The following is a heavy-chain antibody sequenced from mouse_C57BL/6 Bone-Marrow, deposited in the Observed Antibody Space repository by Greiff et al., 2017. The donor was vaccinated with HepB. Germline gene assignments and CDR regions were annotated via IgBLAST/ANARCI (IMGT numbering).Heavy chain of an antibody. V-gene: IGHV1-50*01. CDR3: ARKPLDD. CDR1: GYTFTSYW. J-gene: IGHJ2*01. CDR2: IDPSDSYT. Sequence: QVQLQQPGAELVKPGASVKLSCKASGYTFTSYWMQWVKQRPGQGLEWIGEIDPSDSYTNYNQKFKGKATLTVDTSSSTAYMQLSSPTSEDSAVYYCARKPLDDWGQGTTLTVSS.